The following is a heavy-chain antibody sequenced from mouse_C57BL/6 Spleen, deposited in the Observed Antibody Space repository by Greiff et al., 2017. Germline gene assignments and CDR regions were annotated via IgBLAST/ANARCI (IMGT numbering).Heavy chain of an antibody. CDR1: GFNIKDDY. V-gene: IGHV14-4*01. Sequence: EVQLQQSGAELVRPGASVKLSCTASGFNIKDDYMHWVQQRPEQGLEWIGWIDPENGDTEYASKFQGKATITADTSSNTAYLQLSSLTSEDTAVYYCTTRIYAMDYWGQGTSVTVSS. CDR2: IDPENGDT. CDR3: TTRIYAMDY. J-gene: IGHJ4*01.